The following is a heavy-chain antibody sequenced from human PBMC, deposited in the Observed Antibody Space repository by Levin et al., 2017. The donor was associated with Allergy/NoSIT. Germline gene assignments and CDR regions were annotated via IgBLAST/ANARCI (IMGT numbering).Heavy chain of an antibody. D-gene: IGHD2-21*02. CDR3: ARERYCGVDCYSAPDY. J-gene: IGHJ4*02. CDR2: ISPNSGGT. Sequence: ASVKVSCKASGYTFTAYYMHWVRQAPGQGLEWMGRISPNSGGTNSAQKFQGRVTMTRDTSISTAYMELSRLRSDDTAVYFCARERYCGVDCYSAPDYWGQGTLVTVSS. V-gene: IGHV1-2*06. CDR1: GYTFTAYY.